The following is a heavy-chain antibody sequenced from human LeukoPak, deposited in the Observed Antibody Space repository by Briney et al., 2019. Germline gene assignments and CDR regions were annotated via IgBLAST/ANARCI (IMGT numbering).Heavy chain of an antibody. CDR1: GGSFSNYH. J-gene: IGHJ4*02. V-gene: IGHV4-34*01. CDR2: ISHGGST. D-gene: IGHD4-11*01. CDR3: ARGPSSNYVSH. Sequence: SETLSLTCAVYGGSFSNYHWSWIRQPPGRGLEWIGEISHGGSTDCNPSLKSRVSISVDTSKTQFSLRLNSVTAGDTAVYYCARGPSSNYVSHWGQGTLVTVSS.